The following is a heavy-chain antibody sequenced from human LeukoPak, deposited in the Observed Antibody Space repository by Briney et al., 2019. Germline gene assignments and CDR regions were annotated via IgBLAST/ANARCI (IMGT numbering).Heavy chain of an antibody. D-gene: IGHD3-22*01. V-gene: IGHV1-2*06. Sequence: GASVKVSFTASGYTFTDYYIHWVRQAPGQGLEWMGRINPNSGGTNYAQSFQGKVTVTRDTSISTVYMELSGLRSDDTAVYYCTGYYYHTSGFDYWGQGTLVTVSS. J-gene: IGHJ4*02. CDR3: TGYYYHTSGFDY. CDR2: INPNSGGT. CDR1: GYTFTDYY.